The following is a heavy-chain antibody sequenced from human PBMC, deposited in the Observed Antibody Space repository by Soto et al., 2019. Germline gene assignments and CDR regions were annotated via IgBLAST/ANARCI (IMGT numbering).Heavy chain of an antibody. V-gene: IGHV2-5*02. D-gene: IGHD3-16*01. CDR2: IYWDDYK. J-gene: IGHJ4*02. CDR1: GFSLSTSGVG. CDR3: EHKGGGDRILDY. Sequence: QITLKESGPALVKPTQTLTLTCTFSGFSLSTSGVGVGWIRQPPGEALEWLALIYWDDYKHFSPSLESRLTNTKDTSKNPGGLTGTNMDPGDTATYDWEHKGGGDRILDYWGQGTLVTVSS.